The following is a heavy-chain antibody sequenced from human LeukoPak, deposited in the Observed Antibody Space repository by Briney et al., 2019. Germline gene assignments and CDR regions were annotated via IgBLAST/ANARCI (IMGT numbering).Heavy chain of an antibody. J-gene: IGHJ4*02. Sequence: GGSLRLSCAASGFTFMNYWMCWVRQAPGKGLEWVANINQDGSAKYSVDSVKGRFSISRDNAKNSLYLQMNSLRAEDTAVYYCARVRVIVPGSFDYFDYWGQGTLVTVSS. CDR1: GFTFMNYW. CDR3: ARVRVIVPGSFDYFDY. CDR2: INQDGSAK. V-gene: IGHV3-7*01. D-gene: IGHD2-2*01.